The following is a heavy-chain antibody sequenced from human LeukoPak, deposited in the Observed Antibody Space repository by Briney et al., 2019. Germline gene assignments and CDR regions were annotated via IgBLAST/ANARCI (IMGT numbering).Heavy chain of an antibody. J-gene: IGHJ6*03. D-gene: IGHD3-10*01. CDR1: GYTFTSYD. Sequence: GASVKVSCKASGYTFTSYDINWVRQATGQGLEWMGWMNPNSGNTGYAQKLQGRVTMTTDTSTSTAYMELRSLRSDDTAVYYCARLGGSGSYYSSYYYYMDVWGKGTTVTVSS. CDR2: MNPNSGNT. V-gene: IGHV1-8*01. CDR3: ARLGGSGSYYSSYYYYMDV.